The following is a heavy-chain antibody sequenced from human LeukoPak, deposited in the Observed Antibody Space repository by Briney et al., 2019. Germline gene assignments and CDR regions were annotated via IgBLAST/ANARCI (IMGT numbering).Heavy chain of an antibody. CDR3: AKDSDPYYYGSGSYLHYFDY. CDR2: ISGSGGST. V-gene: IGHV3-23*01. CDR1: GFTFSSYA. J-gene: IGHJ4*02. Sequence: PGGSLRLSCAASGFTFSSYAMSWVRQAPGKGLEWVSAISGSGGSTYYADSVKGRFTISRDNSKNTLYLEMSSLRAEDTAVYYCAKDSDPYYYGSGSYLHYFDYWGQGTLVTVSS. D-gene: IGHD3-10*01.